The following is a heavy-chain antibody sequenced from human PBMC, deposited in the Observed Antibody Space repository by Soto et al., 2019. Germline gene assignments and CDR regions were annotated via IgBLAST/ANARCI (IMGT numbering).Heavy chain of an antibody. CDR3: ARREIPVLRGPRYFDS. D-gene: IGHD3-10*01. Sequence: SETLSLTCSVSGASISSSSYYWAWIRQPPGRGLEWIASVDYIGSTLYNPSLKRRVTMSVDTSKNQFSLKLNSVTAADTAVYYCARREIPVLRGPRYFDSWGQGTLVTVSS. V-gene: IGHV4-39*01. J-gene: IGHJ4*02. CDR2: VDYIGST. CDR1: GASISSSSYY.